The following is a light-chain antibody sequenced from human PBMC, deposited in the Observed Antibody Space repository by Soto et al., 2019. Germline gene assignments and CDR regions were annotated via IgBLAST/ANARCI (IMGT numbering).Light chain of an antibody. Sequence: EIVLTQSPGTLSLSPGERATLSCRASQSVSSSYLAWYQQKPGQAPRLLIYGASSRATGIPHRFSGSGCRTDFTLTISILGPEDFAVYYCQQYGSSPPVTFGGGTKVEIK. CDR3: QQYGSSPPVT. V-gene: IGKV3-20*01. J-gene: IGKJ4*01. CDR1: QSVSSSY. CDR2: GAS.